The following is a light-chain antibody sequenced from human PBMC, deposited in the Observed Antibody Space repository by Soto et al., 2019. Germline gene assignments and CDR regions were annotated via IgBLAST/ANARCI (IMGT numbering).Light chain of an antibody. V-gene: IGKV3-20*01. Sequence: IVLTQSPVTLSFSPCEIATLSCSSDQSVSNNFLAWYQQKPGQAPRLFIYGTSSRATGIPDRFSGSGSGTDFTLTISRLEPEDFAIYYCQQYGGSLMTFGQGTRLEIK. CDR2: GTS. CDR1: QSVSNNF. J-gene: IGKJ5*01. CDR3: QQYGGSLMT.